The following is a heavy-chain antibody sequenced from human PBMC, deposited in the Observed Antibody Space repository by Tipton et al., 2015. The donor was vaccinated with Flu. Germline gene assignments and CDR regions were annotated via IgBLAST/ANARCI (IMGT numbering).Heavy chain of an antibody. V-gene: IGHV3-23*01. CDR2: ISITGVST. D-gene: IGHD4-11*01. Sequence: SLRLSCAASGFTFRKYAMSWVRQAPGKGLEWVSAISITGVSTYYADSVQGRFTISRDNSKSTLYLQMDSLRAEDTALYFCATAPLAVTKYNWFDPWGQGTLVTVSS. J-gene: IGHJ5*02. CDR3: ATAPLAVTKYNWFDP. CDR1: GFTFRKYA.